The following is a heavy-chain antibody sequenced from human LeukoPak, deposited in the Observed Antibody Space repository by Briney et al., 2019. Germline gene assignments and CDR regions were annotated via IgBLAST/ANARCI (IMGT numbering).Heavy chain of an antibody. CDR3: AKAHGSWEPRKSNWFDP. CDR2: ISGGGGST. Sequence: GGSLRLSCAASGFTFSSYAMSWVRQAPGKGLEWVSAISGGGGSTYSADSVKGRFTISRDNSKNTLYLQMNSLRAEDTAVYYCAKAHGSWEPRKSNWFDPWGQGTLVTVSS. CDR1: GFTFSSYA. J-gene: IGHJ5*02. V-gene: IGHV3-23*01. D-gene: IGHD6-13*01.